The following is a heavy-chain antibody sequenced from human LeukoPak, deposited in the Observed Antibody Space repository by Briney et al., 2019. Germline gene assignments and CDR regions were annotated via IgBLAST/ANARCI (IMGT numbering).Heavy chain of an antibody. V-gene: IGHV4-39*07. CDR2: IYDSGST. CDR3: ARDHGGSSLGWFDP. CDR1: GGSIRSSYYY. J-gene: IGHJ5*02. D-gene: IGHD1-26*01. Sequence: SETLSLTCTVSGGSIRSSYYYWGWIRQPPGKGLEWIGSIYDSGSTYYNPSLKSRVTISVDTSKNQFSLKLSSVTAADTAVYYCARDHGGSSLGWFDPWGQGTLVTVSS.